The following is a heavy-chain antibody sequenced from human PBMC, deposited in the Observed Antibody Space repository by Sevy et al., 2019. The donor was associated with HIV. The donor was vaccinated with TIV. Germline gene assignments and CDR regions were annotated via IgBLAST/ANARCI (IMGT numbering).Heavy chain of an antibody. CDR1: GFIFNSYA. V-gene: IGHV3-23*01. J-gene: IGHJ4*02. CDR3: AKGYGSGSPPDS. Sequence: GGSLRLSCAASGFIFNSYAMSWVRQAPGKGLEWVSGISGSGGSTYYADSVKGRSSISRDNPRNTVYLEINSLRAEDTAVYFCAKGYGSGSPPDSWGQGTLVTVSS. D-gene: IGHD3-10*01. CDR2: ISGSGGST.